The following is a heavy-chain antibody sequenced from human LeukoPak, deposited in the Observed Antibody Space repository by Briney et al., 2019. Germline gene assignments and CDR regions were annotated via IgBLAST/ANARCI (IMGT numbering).Heavy chain of an antibody. CDR2: IYHSGST. D-gene: IGHD2-15*01. Sequence: PSETLSLTCAVSGGSISSSNWWSWVRQPPGKGLEWIGEIYHSGSTYYNPSLKSRVTISVDTPKNQFSLKLSSVTAADTAVYYCARVIAAHFDYWGQGTLVTVSS. J-gene: IGHJ4*02. CDR1: GGSISSSNW. CDR3: ARVIAAHFDY. V-gene: IGHV4-4*02.